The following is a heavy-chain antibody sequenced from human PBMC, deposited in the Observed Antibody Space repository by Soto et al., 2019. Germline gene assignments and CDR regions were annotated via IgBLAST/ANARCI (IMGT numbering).Heavy chain of an antibody. Sequence: ASVKVSCKASGYTFTGYYMHWVRQAPGQGLEWMGWINPNSGGTNYAQRFQGWVTMTSDTSISPAYMELSRLRSDDTAVYYCARDNNGAIAAAGSRSFDIWGQGTMVTVSS. J-gene: IGHJ3*02. CDR2: INPNSGGT. V-gene: IGHV1-2*04. CDR1: GYTFTGYY. D-gene: IGHD6-13*01. CDR3: ARDNNGAIAAAGSRSFDI.